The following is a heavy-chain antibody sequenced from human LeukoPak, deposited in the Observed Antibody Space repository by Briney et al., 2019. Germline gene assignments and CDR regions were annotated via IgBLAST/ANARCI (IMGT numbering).Heavy chain of an antibody. CDR2: IYYSGST. CDR3: ARETPNFYYDGGGYMDV. J-gene: IGHJ6*03. Sequence: SETLSLTCTVSGGSISSGSYYWSWIRQPPGKGLEWIGYIYYSGSTNYNPSLKSRVTISVDTSKNQFSLKLSSVTAADTAVYYCARETPNFYYDGGGYMDVWGKGTTVTISS. CDR1: GGSISSGSYY. V-gene: IGHV4-61*01. D-gene: IGHD3-3*01.